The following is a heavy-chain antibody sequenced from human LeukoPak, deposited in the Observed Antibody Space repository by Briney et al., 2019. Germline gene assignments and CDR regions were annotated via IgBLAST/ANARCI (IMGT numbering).Heavy chain of an antibody. CDR2: INYSGST. CDR3: ARDTAMKR. CDR1: GGSISSYY. Sequence: PSETLSLTCTVSGGSISSYYWSWIRQPPGKGLEWIGYINYSGSTNYNPSLKSRVTISVDTSKNQFSLKLSSVTAADTAVYYCARDTAMKRWGQGTLVTVSS. D-gene: IGHD5-18*01. V-gene: IGHV4-59*01. J-gene: IGHJ4*02.